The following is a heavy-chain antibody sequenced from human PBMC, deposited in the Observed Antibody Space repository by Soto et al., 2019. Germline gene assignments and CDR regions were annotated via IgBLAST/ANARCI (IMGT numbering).Heavy chain of an antibody. CDR3: ASLGRTTLHYYYGMDV. D-gene: IGHD2-15*01. CDR1: GGSISSGYYY. J-gene: IGHJ6*02. Sequence: LSLTCSVSGGSISSGYYYWSWIRQPPGKGLEWIGNIYYSGNTYYNPSLKSRVTISVDTSKNQFSLKLSSVTAADTAVYYCASLGRTTLHYYYGMDVWGQGTTVTVSS. V-gene: IGHV4-30-4*01. CDR2: IYYSGNT.